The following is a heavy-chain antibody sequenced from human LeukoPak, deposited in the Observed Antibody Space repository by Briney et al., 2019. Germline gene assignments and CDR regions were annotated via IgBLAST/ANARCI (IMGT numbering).Heavy chain of an antibody. Sequence: ETLSLTCTVSGGSISSYYWSWVRQAPGKGLEWVSAISGSGGSTYYADSVKGRFTISRDNSKNTLYLQMNSLRAEDTAVYYCAKDPRIAVPFDYWGQGTLVTVSS. CDR3: AKDPRIAVPFDY. D-gene: IGHD6-19*01. V-gene: IGHV3-23*01. J-gene: IGHJ4*02. CDR2: ISGSGGST. CDR1: GGSISSYY.